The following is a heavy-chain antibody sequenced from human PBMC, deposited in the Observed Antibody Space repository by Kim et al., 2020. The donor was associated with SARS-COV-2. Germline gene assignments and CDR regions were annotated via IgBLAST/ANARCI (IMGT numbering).Heavy chain of an antibody. CDR3: ARYGPWGPAYGMDV. J-gene: IGHJ6*02. D-gene: IGHD3-16*01. CDR1: GGSFSGYY. CDR2: INHSGST. Sequence: SETLSLTCAVYGGSFSGYYWSWIRQPPGKGLEWIGEINHSGSTNYNPSLKSRVTISVDTSKNQFSLKLSSVTAADTAVYYCARYGPWGPAYGMDVWGQGTTVTVSS. V-gene: IGHV4-34*01.